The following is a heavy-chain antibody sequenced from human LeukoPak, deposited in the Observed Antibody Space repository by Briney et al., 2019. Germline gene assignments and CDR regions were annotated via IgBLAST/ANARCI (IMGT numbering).Heavy chain of an antibody. Sequence: ASVKVSCKASGYTFTTYGISWVRQAPGQGLEWMGWTSGYNGNTKYAQNFQGRVTVSTDTSTTTAYMELRSLRSDDTAVYYCARDWWYGDYSIGNNWGQGTLVTVSS. CDR1: GYTFTTYG. CDR3: ARDWWYGDYSIGNN. CDR2: TSGYNGNT. V-gene: IGHV1-18*01. J-gene: IGHJ4*02. D-gene: IGHD4-17*01.